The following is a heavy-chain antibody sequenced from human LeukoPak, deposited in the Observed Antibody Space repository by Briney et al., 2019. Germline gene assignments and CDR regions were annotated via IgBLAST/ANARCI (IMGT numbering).Heavy chain of an antibody. Sequence: PGGSLRLSCAASGFNVSSNYISWIRQAPGKGLEWVANIKQDGSEKYYVDSVKGRFTISRDNAKNSLYLQMNSLRAEDTAVYYCARDAPVLRFLEWLFDYWGQGTLVTVSS. V-gene: IGHV3-7*01. CDR2: IKQDGSEK. J-gene: IGHJ4*02. D-gene: IGHD3-3*01. CDR3: ARDAPVLRFLEWLFDY. CDR1: GFNVSSNY.